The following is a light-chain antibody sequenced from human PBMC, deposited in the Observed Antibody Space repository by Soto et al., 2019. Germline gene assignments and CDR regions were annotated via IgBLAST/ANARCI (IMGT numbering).Light chain of an antibody. CDR3: QQLNSYPLT. J-gene: IGKJ4*01. V-gene: IGKV1-9*01. CDR2: AAS. Sequence: IQLTQSPSSLSASVGDRVTITCRASQGLSSYLAWYQQKPGKAPKLLIYAASSLQSGVPSRFSGSASGTDFTLTISSLQPEDFATYYCQQLNSYPLTFGGGTKVNIK. CDR1: QGLSSY.